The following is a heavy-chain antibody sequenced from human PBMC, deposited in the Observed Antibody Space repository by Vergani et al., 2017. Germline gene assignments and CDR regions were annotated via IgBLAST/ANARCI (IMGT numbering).Heavy chain of an antibody. D-gene: IGHD4-17*01. CDR2: IHYGGST. CDR3: ARHVGYGDSNYSGDWFDP. J-gene: IGHJ5*02. Sequence: QVQLQESGPGLVKPSETLSLTCAVSGYFIRSANYWGWIRQTPGKGLEWIGTIHYGGSTYYNPSFKTPVTISVDTSKNQLFLKLTSVTAADTALYYCARHVGYGDSNYSGDWFDPWGQGNLVTVSS. V-gene: IGHV4-38-2*01. CDR1: GYFIRSANY.